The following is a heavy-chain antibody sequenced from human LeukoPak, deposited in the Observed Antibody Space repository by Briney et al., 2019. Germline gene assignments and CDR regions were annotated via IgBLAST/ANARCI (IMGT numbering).Heavy chain of an antibody. CDR1: GYTFTSYG. J-gene: IGHJ4*02. CDR3: ASRYCSGGSCYPKN. Sequence: ASVKVSCKASGYTFTSYGISWVRQAPGQGLEWMGWISAYNGNTNYAQKLQGRVTMTTDTSTSTACMELRSLRSDDTAVYYCASRYCSGGSCYPKNWGQGTLVTVSS. CDR2: ISAYNGNT. D-gene: IGHD2-15*01. V-gene: IGHV1-18*01.